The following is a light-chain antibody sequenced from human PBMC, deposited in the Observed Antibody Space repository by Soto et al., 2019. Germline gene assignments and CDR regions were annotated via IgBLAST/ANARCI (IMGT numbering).Light chain of an antibody. CDR2: GAS. V-gene: IGKV3-20*01. Sequence: EVVLTQSPGTLSLSPGERATLSCRASQSLSSSFLAWYQQAPGQAPRLLIYGASSRATGIPDRFSGSGSGTDFTLTISRLEPEDFAVYYCQQFNYSPWTFGQGTKLDIK. CDR3: QQFNYSPWT. J-gene: IGKJ1*01. CDR1: QSLSSSF.